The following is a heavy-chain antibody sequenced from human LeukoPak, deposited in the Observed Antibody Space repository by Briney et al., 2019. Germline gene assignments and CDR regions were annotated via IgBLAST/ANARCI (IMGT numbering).Heavy chain of an antibody. CDR3: ARKKYYYDTSTYGWFDP. V-gene: IGHV3-7*01. D-gene: IGHD3-22*01. Sequence: PGGSLRLSCAASGFTFSTYWMTWVRQAPGKGLEWVANINQNGSETYYVDSVKGRFTISRDNAKNSLYLQMNSLRVEDTAVYYCARKKYYYDTSTYGWFDPWGQGISVTVSS. J-gene: IGHJ5*02. CDR2: INQNGSET. CDR1: GFTFSTYW.